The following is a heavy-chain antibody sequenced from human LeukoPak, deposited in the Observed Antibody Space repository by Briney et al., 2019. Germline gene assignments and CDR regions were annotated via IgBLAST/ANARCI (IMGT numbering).Heavy chain of an antibody. CDR2: INHSGST. Sequence: SETLPLTCAVYGGSFSGYYWSWIRQPPGKGLEWIGEINHSGSTNYNPSLKSRVTISVDTSKNQFSLKLSSVTAADTAVYYCAGECSGGSCYSFDYWGQGTLVTVSS. CDR1: GGSFSGYY. J-gene: IGHJ4*02. D-gene: IGHD2-15*01. CDR3: AGECSGGSCYSFDY. V-gene: IGHV4-34*01.